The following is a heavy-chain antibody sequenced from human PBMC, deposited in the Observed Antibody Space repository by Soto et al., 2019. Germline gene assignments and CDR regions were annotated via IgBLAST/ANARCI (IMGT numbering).Heavy chain of an antibody. V-gene: IGHV3-30*18. CDR1: GFTFISYG. D-gene: IGHD3-22*01. J-gene: IGHJ4*02. Sequence: PWGSLRLSCAASGFTFISYGIHFFRHSPFKWLEWVAVISYDGSNKYYADSVKGRFTISRDNSKNTLYLRMNSLRAEDTAVYYCAKESRRDDYYDSSGYSPYYSDYWGQGTLVTVSS. CDR3: AKESRRDDYYDSSGYSPYYSDY. CDR2: ISYDGSNK.